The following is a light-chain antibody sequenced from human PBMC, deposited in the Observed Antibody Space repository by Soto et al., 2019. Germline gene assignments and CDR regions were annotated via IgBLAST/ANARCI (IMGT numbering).Light chain of an antibody. CDR2: EVS. V-gene: IGLV2-8*01. CDR1: SSDVGGCNY. J-gene: IGLJ2*01. Sequence: QSALPQPPSASGSPGQPGTISCTGSSSDVGGCNYVSWYQQHPGKAPKLMIYEVSKRPSGVPDRFSGSKSGNTASLTVSGLQPEDEAGDYCSSYAGSNNVVFGGGTTVTVL. CDR3: SSYAGSNNVV.